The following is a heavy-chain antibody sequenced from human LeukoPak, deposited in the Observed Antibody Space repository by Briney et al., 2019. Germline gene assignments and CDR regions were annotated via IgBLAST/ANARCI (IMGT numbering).Heavy chain of an antibody. V-gene: IGHV4-39*01. D-gene: IGHD5-18*01. Sequence: WIRQPPGKGLEWIGNIYYSGSTYYNPSLKSRVTISVDTSKNQFSLKLSSVTAADTAVYYCARRPGGNTYGYWFDPWGQGTLVTVSS. CDR2: IYYSGST. J-gene: IGHJ5*02. CDR3: ARRPGGNTYGYWFDP.